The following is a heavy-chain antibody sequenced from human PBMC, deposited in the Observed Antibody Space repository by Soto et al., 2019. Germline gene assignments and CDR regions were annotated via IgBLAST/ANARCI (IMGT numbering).Heavy chain of an antibody. CDR1: GDTFTDYY. CDR2: VNPSGGHT. Sequence: QVQLVQSGAEVKKPGASVKVSCKASGDTFTDYYIHWVRQAPGQGLEWMGTVNPSGGHTTYAQHFLGTMPMPRDTSTSTHYLELASLTSADTARYFCARGGHVVVVTAALDYWGQGTLVTVSS. V-gene: IGHV1-46*01. J-gene: IGHJ4*02. D-gene: IGHD2-21*02. CDR3: ARGGHVVVVTAALDY.